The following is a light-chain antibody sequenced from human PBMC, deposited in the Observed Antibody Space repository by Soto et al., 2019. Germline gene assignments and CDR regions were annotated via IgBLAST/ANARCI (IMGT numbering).Light chain of an antibody. V-gene: IGKV3-20*01. CDR3: LQNVSSPALT. CDR1: QSVSSRY. Sequence: ETVLTQSPGTLSLSPGERATLSCRASQSVSSRYLAWYQQKPGQAPRLLIYGASSRATGIPDRCSGSGSGTDFSLTSSSLEPKDFAVDFCLQNVSSPALTLSGGTKVEIK. CDR2: GAS. J-gene: IGKJ4*01.